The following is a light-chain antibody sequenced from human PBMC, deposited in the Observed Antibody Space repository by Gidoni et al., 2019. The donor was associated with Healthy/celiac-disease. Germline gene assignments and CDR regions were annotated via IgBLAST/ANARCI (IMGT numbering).Light chain of an antibody. Sequence: EIVLTQSPATLSLSPGERATLSCRASQSVSSYLAGYQQKPGQAPRLLIYDASDRATGLPARFSGSGSGTDFTLTISSLEPEDFAVYYCQQRSNWPLIFTFGPGTKVDIK. CDR1: QSVSSY. CDR2: DAS. J-gene: IGKJ3*01. V-gene: IGKV3-11*01. CDR3: QQRSNWPLIFT.